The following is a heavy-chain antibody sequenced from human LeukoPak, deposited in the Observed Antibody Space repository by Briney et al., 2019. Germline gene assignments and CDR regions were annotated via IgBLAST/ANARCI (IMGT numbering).Heavy chain of an antibody. V-gene: IGHV4-34*01. J-gene: IGHJ6*02. CDR3: ERGPEGWFGRYYYYGMDV. CDR2: MNHSGST. Sequence: SETLSLTCAVYGVSFSGYYWIWIRHLPGKGREWIGEMNHSGSTNYHPSLKSRVTISVDTSKNQFSLKLSSVTAADTAVYYCERGPEGWFGRYYYYGMDVWGQGTTVTVSS. CDR1: GVSFSGYY. D-gene: IGHD3-10*01.